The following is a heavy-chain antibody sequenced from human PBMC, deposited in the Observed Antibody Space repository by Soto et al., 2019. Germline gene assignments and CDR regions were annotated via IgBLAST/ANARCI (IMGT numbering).Heavy chain of an antibody. J-gene: IGHJ5*02. Sequence: GGSLRLSCALSGFSVSSNYLSWVRQAPGKGLEWVSVHYSGGSTYYADSVQGRFTISRDKSNNTLYLQMRRVRAEDTAVYFCARHRHPRGTVGATSPLDPWGQGTQVTVSS. D-gene: IGHD1-26*01. V-gene: IGHV3-53*01. CDR3: ARHRHPRGTVGATSPLDP. CDR2: HYSGGST. CDR1: GFSVSSNY.